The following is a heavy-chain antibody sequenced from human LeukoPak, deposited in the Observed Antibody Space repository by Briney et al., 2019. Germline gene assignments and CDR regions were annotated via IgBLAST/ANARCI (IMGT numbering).Heavy chain of an antibody. CDR2: INSDGSST. CDR3: ARDFAAAGRGWFDP. J-gene: IGHJ5*02. V-gene: IGHV3-74*01. D-gene: IGHD6-13*01. Sequence: GESLRLSCAASGFTFSSYWMHWVRQAPGKGLVWVSRINSDGSSTSYADSVKGRFTISRDNAKNTLYLQMNSLRAEDTAVYYCARDFAAAGRGWFDPWGQGTLVTVSS. CDR1: GFTFSSYW.